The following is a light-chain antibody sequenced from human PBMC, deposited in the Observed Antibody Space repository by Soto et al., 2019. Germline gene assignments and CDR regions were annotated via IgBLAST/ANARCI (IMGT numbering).Light chain of an antibody. J-gene: IGKJ4*01. Sequence: DIQMTQSPSSLSASVGDRVTITCRASQSISSWLAWYQQKPGKAPKLLIFDAFSLESGVPSRFSGSRSGTEFTLTISSLQPDDYATYYCQQYNSNSPLTFGGGTKVEIK. CDR3: QQYNSNSPLT. CDR2: DAF. V-gene: IGKV1-5*01. CDR1: QSISSW.